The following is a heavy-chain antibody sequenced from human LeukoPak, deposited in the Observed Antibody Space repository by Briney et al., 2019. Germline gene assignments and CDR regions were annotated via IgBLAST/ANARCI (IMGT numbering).Heavy chain of an antibody. CDR3: TQNTNDY. Sequence: PGGSLRLSCVASGFIFGTYSMNWVRQAPGKGLEWVSSIGRSSTYIFYADSVKGRFTISRDNAKNSLYLQLNSLRAEDTAVYYCTQNTNDYRGEGTLVTVSS. CDR1: GFIFGTYS. J-gene: IGHJ4*02. CDR2: IGRSSTYI. V-gene: IGHV3-21*01. D-gene: IGHD2-8*01.